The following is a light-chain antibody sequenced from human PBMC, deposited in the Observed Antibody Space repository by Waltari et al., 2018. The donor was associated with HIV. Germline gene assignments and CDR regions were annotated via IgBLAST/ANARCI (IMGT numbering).Light chain of an antibody. Sequence: DIQLTQYSASISASVGDRITITFRPSHRISGYLNWYQQKPGKAPRSLIYAESSLQSGVPSRFRGSGSGPEFSLTIDSLQPEDFATYYCQQFYTMPVTFGQGTKLEIK. CDR2: AES. CDR1: HRISGY. CDR3: QQFYTMPVT. J-gene: IGKJ2*01. V-gene: IGKV1-39*01.